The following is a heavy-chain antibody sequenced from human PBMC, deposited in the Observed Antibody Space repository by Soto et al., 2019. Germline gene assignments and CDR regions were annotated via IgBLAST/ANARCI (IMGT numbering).Heavy chain of an antibody. D-gene: IGHD3-10*01. J-gene: IGHJ4*02. V-gene: IGHV4-59*01. CDR2: IFYSGST. CDR1: GGSISSYY. Sequence: SETLSLTCTVSGGSISSYYWSWIRQTPGKGLEWIGYIFYSGSTNYNPSLKSRVTISVDTSKNQFSLKLSSVTAADTAVYYCARYGSGSYYTHNFDYWGQGTLVTVSS. CDR3: ARYGSGSYYTHNFDY.